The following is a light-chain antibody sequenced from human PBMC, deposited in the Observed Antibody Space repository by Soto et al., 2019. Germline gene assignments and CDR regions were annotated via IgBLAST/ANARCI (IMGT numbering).Light chain of an antibody. J-gene: IGKJ4*01. V-gene: IGKV3-20*01. CDR1: QSVSSSY. CDR2: GAS. CDR3: QQYGSSPLT. Sequence: EIVLPQSPGTLSLSPGERATLSCRASQSVSSSYLAWYQQKPGQAPRLLIYGASSRATGIPDRFSGSGSGTDFTLTISRQEPEDFAQYYCQQYGSSPLTFGGGTKVEIK.